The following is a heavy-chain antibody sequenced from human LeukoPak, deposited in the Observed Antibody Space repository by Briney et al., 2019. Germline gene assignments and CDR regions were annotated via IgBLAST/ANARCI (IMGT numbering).Heavy chain of an antibody. Sequence: PSETLSLTCAVSGGSISSSNWWSWVRQPPGKGLEWIGEIYHSGSTNYNPSLKSRVTISVDKSKNQFSLKLSSVTAADTAVYYCARETRDYYGSGSYSFDYWGQGTLVTVSS. J-gene: IGHJ4*02. CDR1: GGSISSSNW. V-gene: IGHV4-4*02. CDR2: IYHSGST. D-gene: IGHD3-10*01. CDR3: ARETRDYYGSGSYSFDY.